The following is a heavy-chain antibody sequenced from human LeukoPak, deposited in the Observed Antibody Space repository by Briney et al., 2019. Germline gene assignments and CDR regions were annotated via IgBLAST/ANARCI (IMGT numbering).Heavy chain of an antibody. J-gene: IGHJ5*02. CDR3: ARSYYDTRGRFDP. D-gene: IGHD3-22*01. CDR2: IHHSGTT. Sequence: PGGSLRLSCAASGFTVSSNYMSWVRQAPGKGLEWIGTIHHSGTTYYSSSLRSRVTTSVDTSKNQFSLSLSSVTAADTAVYYCARSYYDTRGRFDPWGQGTLVTVSS. V-gene: IGHV4-38-2*01. CDR1: GFTVSSNY.